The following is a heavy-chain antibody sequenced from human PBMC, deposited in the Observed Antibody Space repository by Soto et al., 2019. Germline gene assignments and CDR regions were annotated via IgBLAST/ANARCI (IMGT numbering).Heavy chain of an antibody. CDR1: GGSISSSSYY. CDR2: IYYSGST. D-gene: IGHD5-12*01. Sequence: SETLSLTCTVSGGSISSSSYYWGWIRQPPGKGLEWIGSIYYSGSTYYNPSLKSRVTISVDTSKNQFSLKLSSVTAADTAVYYCARHLTSDVDIVATIDYWGQRTPVTVSS. CDR3: ARHLTSDVDIVATIDY. V-gene: IGHV4-39*01. J-gene: IGHJ4*02.